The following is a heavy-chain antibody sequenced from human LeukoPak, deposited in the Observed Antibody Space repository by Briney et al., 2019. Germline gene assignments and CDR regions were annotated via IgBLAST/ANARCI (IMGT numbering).Heavy chain of an antibody. CDR1: GFTFSSYG. Sequence: GGSLRLSCAASGFTFSSYGMHWVRQAPGKGLEWVSAISGSGGSTYYADSVKGRFTISRGNSKNTLYLQINSLRVEDTAVYYCTKFSLRGTYSFDHWGQGTLVTVSS. D-gene: IGHD1-26*01. CDR3: TKFSLRGTYSFDH. J-gene: IGHJ4*02. V-gene: IGHV3-23*01. CDR2: ISGSGGST.